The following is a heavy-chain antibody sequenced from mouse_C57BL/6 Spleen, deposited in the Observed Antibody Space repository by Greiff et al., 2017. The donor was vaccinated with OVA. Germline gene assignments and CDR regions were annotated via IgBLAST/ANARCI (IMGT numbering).Heavy chain of an antibody. D-gene: IGHD2-1*01. J-gene: IGHJ4*01. CDR3: ARRYYGNSYAMDY. V-gene: IGHV1-55*01. CDR1: GYTFTSYW. Sequence: QVQLQQPGAELVKPGASVKMSCKASGYTFTSYWITWVKQRPGQGLEWIGDIYPGSGSTNYNEKFKSKATLTVDTSSSTAYMQLSSLTSEDSAVYYCARRYYGNSYAMDYWGQGTSVTVSS. CDR2: IYPGSGST.